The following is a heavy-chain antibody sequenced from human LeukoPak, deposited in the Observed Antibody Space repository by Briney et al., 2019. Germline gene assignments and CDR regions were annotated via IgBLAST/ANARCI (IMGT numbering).Heavy chain of an antibody. CDR3: ARSRRGSGYYFGLDV. J-gene: IGHJ6*02. CDR1: GFTFSNYW. Sequence: GGSLRLSCAASGFTFSNYWMSWVRQAPGKGLEWISFISHMGDTTYYADSVKGRFTISRDNAKNSLFLQMNSLRVEDTAVYYCARSRRGSGYYFGLDVWGRGTTVTVSS. CDR2: ISHMGDTT. D-gene: IGHD2-15*01. V-gene: IGHV3-48*01.